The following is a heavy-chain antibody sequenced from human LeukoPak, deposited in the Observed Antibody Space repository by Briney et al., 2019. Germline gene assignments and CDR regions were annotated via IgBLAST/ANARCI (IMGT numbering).Heavy chain of an antibody. CDR3: ARDQEGFDY. CDR2: IYPRDGST. CDR1: GYSFTSNY. Sequence: ASVKVSCKVSGYSFTSNYIHWVRQAPGQGLEWMGMIYPRDGSTSYAQRFQDRVTVTRDTSASTVHMELSGLRSEDTAVYYCARDQEGFDYWGQGTLVTVSS. J-gene: IGHJ4*02. V-gene: IGHV1-46*01.